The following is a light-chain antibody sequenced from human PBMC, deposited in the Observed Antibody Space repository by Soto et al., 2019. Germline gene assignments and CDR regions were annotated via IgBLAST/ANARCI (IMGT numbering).Light chain of an antibody. CDR1: SSTLGSNY. V-gene: IGLV1-47*01. J-gene: IGLJ2*01. Sequence: QSVLTQPPSASGTPGQRVTISCSGTSSTLGSNYVYWYQQLPGTAPKLLIYRDNQWPSGVPDRFSGSKSGTSASLAISGVRSEDEADYYCASWDDSLSSVVFGGGTQLTVL. CDR3: ASWDDSLSSVV. CDR2: RDN.